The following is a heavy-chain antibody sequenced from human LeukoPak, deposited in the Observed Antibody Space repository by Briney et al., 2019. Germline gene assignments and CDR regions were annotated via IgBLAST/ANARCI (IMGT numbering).Heavy chain of an antibody. J-gene: IGHJ4*02. D-gene: IGHD4-23*01. CDR3: ARWAYGGNPVGYYLDY. Sequence: GGSLRLSCAASGFTVNNTYTSWVRQAPGKGLEWVSVIYSGGSTYYAGSVKGRFTISRDNSKNTLYLQMNSLRAEDTALYYCARWAYGGNPVGYYLDYWGQGTLVTVSS. CDR1: GFTVNNTY. CDR2: IYSGGST. V-gene: IGHV3-53*01.